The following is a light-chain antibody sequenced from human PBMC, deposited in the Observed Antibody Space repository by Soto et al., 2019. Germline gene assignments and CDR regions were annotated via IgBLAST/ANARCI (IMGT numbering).Light chain of an antibody. J-gene: IGLJ2*01. CDR2: EVS. Sequence: QSVLTQPASVSGSLGQSITISCTGTSSDVGGYNFVSWHQQHPGKAPKLMIFEVSNRPSGISNRFSGSKSGNTASLTISGLQAEDEADYYCSSYTSSSTVLFGGGTKVTVL. CDR1: SSDVGGYNF. CDR3: SSYTSSSTVL. V-gene: IGLV2-14*01.